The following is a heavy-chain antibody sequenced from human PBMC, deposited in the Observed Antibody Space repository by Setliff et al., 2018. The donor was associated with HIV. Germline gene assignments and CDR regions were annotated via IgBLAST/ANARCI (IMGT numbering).Heavy chain of an antibody. CDR1: GYTLTTFG. CDR2: INTETGNP. CDR3: ARVGSYWSTFDY. V-gene: IGHV7-4-1*02. D-gene: IGHD1-26*01. J-gene: IGHJ4*02. Sequence: ASVKVSCKASGYTLTTFGISWVRQAPGQGLGWMGWINTETGNPMYAQGFKGRFVFSLDTSVSTAYLQISSLKTEDTAMYYCARVGSYWSTFDYWGQGALVTSPQ.